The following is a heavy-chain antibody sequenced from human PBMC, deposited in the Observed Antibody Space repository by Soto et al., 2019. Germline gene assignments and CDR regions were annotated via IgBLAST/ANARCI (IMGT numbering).Heavy chain of an antibody. Sequence: SVKVSCKASGGTFSSYAISWVRQAPGQGLEWMGGIIPIFGTANYAQKFQGRVTITADKSTSTAYMELSSLRSEDTAVYYCARDARDSYGQRNFDYWGQGTLVTVSS. J-gene: IGHJ4*02. D-gene: IGHD5-18*01. CDR1: GGTFSSYA. V-gene: IGHV1-69*06. CDR2: IIPIFGTA. CDR3: ARDARDSYGQRNFDY.